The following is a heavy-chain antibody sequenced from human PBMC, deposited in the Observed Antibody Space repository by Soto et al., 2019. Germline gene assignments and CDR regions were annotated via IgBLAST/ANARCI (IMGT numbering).Heavy chain of an antibody. D-gene: IGHD6-13*01. CDR3: ARGGIAAPPRFHAFDI. Sequence: ASVKVSCKASGDTFTTYDINWVRQATGHGLEWMGWIDPNSGNIGYAQRFQGRVTMTRDTAIRTAYMELSSLRSEDTAVYYCARGGIAAPPRFHAFDIWGQGTMVTVSS. V-gene: IGHV1-8*01. J-gene: IGHJ3*02. CDR2: IDPNSGNI. CDR1: GDTFTTYD.